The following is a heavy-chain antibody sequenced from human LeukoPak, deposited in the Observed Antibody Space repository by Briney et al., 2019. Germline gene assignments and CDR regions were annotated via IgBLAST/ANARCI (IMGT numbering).Heavy chain of an antibody. Sequence: GRSLRLSCAASGFTFSSYGMHWVRQAPGKGLEWVAVISYDGSNKYYADSVKGRFTISRDNSKNTLYLQMNGLRAEDTAVYYCAKARDSSGYYQGDYWGQGTLVTVSS. J-gene: IGHJ4*02. CDR2: ISYDGSNK. CDR3: AKARDSSGYYQGDY. D-gene: IGHD3-22*01. V-gene: IGHV3-30*18. CDR1: GFTFSSYG.